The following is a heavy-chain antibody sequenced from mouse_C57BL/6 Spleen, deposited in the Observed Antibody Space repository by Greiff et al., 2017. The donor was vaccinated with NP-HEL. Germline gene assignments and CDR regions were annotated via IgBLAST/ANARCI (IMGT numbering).Heavy chain of an antibody. CDR3: ARSTVVAGGDYFDY. CDR2: IDPSDSYT. CDR1: GYTFTSYW. J-gene: IGHJ2*01. D-gene: IGHD1-1*01. Sequence: VQLQQPGAELVKPGASVKLSCKASGYTFTSYWMQWVKQRPGQGLEWIGEIDPSDSYTNYNQKFKGKATLTVDTSSSTAYMQLSSLTSEDSAVYYCARSTVVAGGDYFDYWGQGTTLTVSS. V-gene: IGHV1-50*01.